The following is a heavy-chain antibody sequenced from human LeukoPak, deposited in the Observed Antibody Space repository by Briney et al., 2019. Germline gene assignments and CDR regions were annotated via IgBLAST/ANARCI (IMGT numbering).Heavy chain of an antibody. D-gene: IGHD3-22*01. CDR1: GGSFSGYY. CDR2: IYYSGST. Sequence: SETLSLTCAVYGGSFSGYYWSWIRQPPGKGLEWIGYIYYSGSTYYNPSLKSRVTISVDTSKNQFSLKLSSVTAADTAVYYCARNYYDSSGYSAFDIWGQGTMVTVSS. J-gene: IGHJ3*02. CDR3: ARNYYDSSGYSAFDI. V-gene: IGHV4-34*09.